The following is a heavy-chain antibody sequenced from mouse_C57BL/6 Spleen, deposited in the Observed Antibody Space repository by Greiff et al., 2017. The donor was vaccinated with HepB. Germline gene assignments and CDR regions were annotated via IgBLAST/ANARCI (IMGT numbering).Heavy chain of an antibody. J-gene: IGHJ2*01. CDR1: GYAFSSSW. Sequence: VHLVESGPELVKPGASVKISCKASGYAFSSSWMNWVKQRPGEGLEWIGRIYPGDGDTNYNGKFKGKATLTADKSSSTAYMQLSSLTSEDSAVYSCERDWDYFDYWGQGTTLTVSS. V-gene: IGHV1-82*01. CDR2: IYPGDGDT. CDR3: ERDWDYFDY.